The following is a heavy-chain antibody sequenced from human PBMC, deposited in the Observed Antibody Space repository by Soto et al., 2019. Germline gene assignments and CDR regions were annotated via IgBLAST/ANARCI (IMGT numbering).Heavy chain of an antibody. CDR3: ARHYSSGSRNWFGP. V-gene: IGHV4-39*01. D-gene: IGHD6-19*01. CDR2: IYYSGST. J-gene: IGHJ5*02. CDR1: RGSINSSSYF. Sequence: SETLSLTCSVSRGSINSSSYFWGWVRQPPGKGLEWIGRIYYSGSTYYNPSLRSRVTISVDTSKNQFSLKLSSVTAADTAVFYCARHYSSGSRNWFGPRRQRHLVTV.